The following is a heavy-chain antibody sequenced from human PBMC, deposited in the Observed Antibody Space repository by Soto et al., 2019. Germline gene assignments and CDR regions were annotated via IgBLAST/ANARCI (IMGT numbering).Heavy chain of an antibody. CDR3: ARGGSDIVVVPAAIRAFDI. V-gene: IGHV4-59*01. CDR2: IYYSGST. J-gene: IGHJ3*02. Sequence: SETLSLTCTVSGGSISSYYWSWIRQPPGKGLEWIGYIYYSGSTNYNPSLKSRVTISVDTSKNQFSLKLSSVTAADTAVYYCARGGSDIVVVPAAIRAFDIWGQGTMVTVSS. CDR1: GGSISSYY. D-gene: IGHD2-2*02.